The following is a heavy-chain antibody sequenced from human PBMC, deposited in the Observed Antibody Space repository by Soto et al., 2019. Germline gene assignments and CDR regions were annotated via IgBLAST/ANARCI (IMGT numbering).Heavy chain of an antibody. Sequence: PSETLSLTCAVYGGSFRGYHWSWIRQPPGKGLEWIGEINHSGSTNYNPSLKSRVIISLETSKNQFSLILTSVTAADTAVYYCARGLRSSDTFYHYYGMDVWGQGTTVTVYS. CDR3: ARGLRSSDTFYHYYGMDV. J-gene: IGHJ6*02. CDR1: GGSFRGYH. D-gene: IGHD6-6*01. CDR2: INHSGST. V-gene: IGHV4-34*01.